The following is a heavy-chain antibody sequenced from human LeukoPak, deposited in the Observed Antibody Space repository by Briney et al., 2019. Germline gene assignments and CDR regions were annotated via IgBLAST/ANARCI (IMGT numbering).Heavy chain of an antibody. J-gene: IGHJ4*02. V-gene: IGHV3-23*01. CDR3: AKNLLGVVPAAIGGY. Sequence: GGSLRLSCTPSGFTFSIHPMTWVRQAPGKGLEWVSAISGSGGSTYYADSVKGRFTISRATSKNTLYLQMNSMGAEDTAVYYCAKNLLGVVPAAIGGYWGQGTLVTVSS. CDR2: ISGSGGST. D-gene: IGHD2-2*01. CDR1: GFTFSIHP.